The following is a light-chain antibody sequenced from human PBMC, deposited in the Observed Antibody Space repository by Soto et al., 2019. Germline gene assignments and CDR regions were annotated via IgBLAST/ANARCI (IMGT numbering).Light chain of an antibody. CDR2: SAS. CDR1: QSVSNN. Sequence: EIVMTQSPATLSVSPGGRATLSCRASQSVSNNLAWYQQKPGQAPRLLIYSASARVIGVPDRVSGSGSGTEFTLTISSLQSEDFAVYYCQQSNNWPYTFGQGTKLEIK. CDR3: QQSNNWPYT. J-gene: IGKJ2*01. V-gene: IGKV3-15*01.